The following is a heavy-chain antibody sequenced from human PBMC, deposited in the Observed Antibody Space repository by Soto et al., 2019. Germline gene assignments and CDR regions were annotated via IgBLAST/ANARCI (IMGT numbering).Heavy chain of an antibody. CDR1: GFTFSDYV. CDR3: ARVRLSIAVNDALDV. CDR2: MTYDGATE. V-gene: IGHV3-30*14. J-gene: IGHJ3*01. Sequence: QVRLVESGGGVVQPGTSLRLSCAASGFTFSDYVIHWVRQAAGKGLEWVASMTYDGATEYYADSVKGRFTMSRDNSKRALSLLMHSLRPDDTAVYYCARVRLSIAVNDALDVWGQGTTVTVSS. D-gene: IGHD3-3*02.